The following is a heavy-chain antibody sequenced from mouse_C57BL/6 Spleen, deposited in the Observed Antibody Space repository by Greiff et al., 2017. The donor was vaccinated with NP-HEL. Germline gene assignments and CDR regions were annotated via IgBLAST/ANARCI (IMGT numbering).Heavy chain of an antibody. CDR2: ISDGGSYT. J-gene: IGHJ3*01. Sequence: VESGGGLVKPGGSLKLSCAASGFTFSSYAMSWVRQTPEKRLEWVATISDGGSYTYYPDNVKGRFTISRDNAKNNLYLQMSHLKSEDTAMYYCAIYDGYQFAYWGQGTLVTVSA. V-gene: IGHV5-4*01. CDR1: GFTFSSYA. CDR3: AIYDGYQFAY. D-gene: IGHD2-3*01.